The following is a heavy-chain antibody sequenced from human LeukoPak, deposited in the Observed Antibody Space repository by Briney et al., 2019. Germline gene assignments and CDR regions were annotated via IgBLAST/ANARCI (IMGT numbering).Heavy chain of an antibody. Sequence: QPGWSLRLSCAASGFSFSNYAMSWVRQAPGKGLGWVSGTSGSGGVTYYADSVKGRFTISRDNAKNTLYLQINSLRAEDTAVYYCVRDGNGDLPYWGLGTLVTVSS. D-gene: IGHD4-17*01. CDR1: GFSFSNYA. V-gene: IGHV3-23*01. J-gene: IGHJ4*02. CDR2: TSGSGGVT. CDR3: VRDGNGDLPY.